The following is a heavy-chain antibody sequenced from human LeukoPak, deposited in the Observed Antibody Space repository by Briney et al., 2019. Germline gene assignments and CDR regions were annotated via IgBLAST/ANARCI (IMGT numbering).Heavy chain of an antibody. CDR2: INWNGGST. Sequence: GGSLRLFCAASGFTFYDYGMSWVRHARGKGVEWVSGINWNGGSTVNADSVKGRFTISRDNAKNSLYLQMNSLRAEDTAVYYCAELGITMIGRVWGKGTTVTISS. V-gene: IGHV3-20*04. CDR1: GFTFYDYG. CDR3: AELGITMIGRV. D-gene: IGHD3-10*02. J-gene: IGHJ6*04.